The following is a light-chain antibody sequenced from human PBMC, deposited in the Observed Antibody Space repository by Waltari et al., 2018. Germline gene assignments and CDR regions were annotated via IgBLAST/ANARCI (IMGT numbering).Light chain of an antibody. Sequence: QSALTQPASVSGSPGQSITIPCTASSSDVGSHNFVSWYQQHPGKAPKVMIYEDNKRPAGLSNRFSGSKSGNTASLTISGLQADDEADYYCCSYAGGSPRWVFGGGTKLTVL. J-gene: IGLJ3*02. V-gene: IGLV2-23*01. CDR2: EDN. CDR1: SSDVGSHNF. CDR3: CSYAGGSPRWV.